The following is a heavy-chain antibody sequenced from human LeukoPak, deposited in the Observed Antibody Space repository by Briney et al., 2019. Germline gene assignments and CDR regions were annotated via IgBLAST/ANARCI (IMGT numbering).Heavy chain of an antibody. CDR3: AKLGVPGTRYFDY. J-gene: IGHJ4*02. CDR1: GFTFSNYW. D-gene: IGHD2-8*01. V-gene: IGHV3-74*01. CDR2: LNSDGSSK. Sequence: GGSLRLSCAASGFTFSNYWIHWVRQAPGKGLVWVSRLNSDGSSKIYADSVKGRFSISRDNSKYTLYLQMNSLRAEDTAVYYCAKLGVPGTRYFDYWGQGTLVTVSS.